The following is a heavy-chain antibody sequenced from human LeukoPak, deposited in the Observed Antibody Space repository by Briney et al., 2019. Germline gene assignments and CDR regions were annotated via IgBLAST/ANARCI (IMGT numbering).Heavy chain of an antibody. CDR1: GGTFSSYA. CDR2: IIPIFGTA. CDR3: ARDQSPSRPQYDFWSGDAFDI. Sequence: GASVKVSCKASGGTFSSYAISWVRQAPGQGLEWMGGIIPIFGTANYAQKFQGRVTITTDESTSTAYMELSSLRSEDTAVYYCARDQSPSRPQYDFWSGDAFDIWGQGTMVTVSS. V-gene: IGHV1-69*05. J-gene: IGHJ3*02. D-gene: IGHD3-3*01.